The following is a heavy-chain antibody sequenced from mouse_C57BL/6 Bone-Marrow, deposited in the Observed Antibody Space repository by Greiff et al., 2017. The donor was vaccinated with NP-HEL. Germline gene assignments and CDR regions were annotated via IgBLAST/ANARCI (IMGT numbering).Heavy chain of an antibody. CDR2: INPYNGGT. CDR1: GYTFTDYY. CDR3: ARGGITTVVEGWYFDV. V-gene: IGHV1-19*01. D-gene: IGHD1-1*01. Sequence: VQLQQSGPVLVKPGASVKMSCKASGYTFTDYYMNWVKQSHGKSLEWIGVINPYNGGTSYNQKFKGKATLTVDKSSSTAYMELNSLTSEDSAVYYCARGGITTVVEGWYFDVWGTGTTVTVSS. J-gene: IGHJ1*03.